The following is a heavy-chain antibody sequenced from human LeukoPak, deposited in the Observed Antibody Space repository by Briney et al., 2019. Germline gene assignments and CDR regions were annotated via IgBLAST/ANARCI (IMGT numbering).Heavy chain of an antibody. V-gene: IGHV1-69*13. CDR1: GGTFSSYA. Sequence: SVKVSFKASGGTFSSYAISWVRQAPGQGLEWMGGIIPIFGTANYAQKFQGRVAITADESTSTAYMELSSLRSEDTAVYYCASGVGAEDAFDIWGQGTMVTVSS. J-gene: IGHJ3*02. CDR3: ASGVGAEDAFDI. CDR2: IIPIFGTA. D-gene: IGHD1-26*01.